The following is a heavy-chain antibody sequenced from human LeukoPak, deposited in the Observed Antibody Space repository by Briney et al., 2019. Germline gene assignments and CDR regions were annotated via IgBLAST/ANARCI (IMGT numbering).Heavy chain of an antibody. CDR3: AKRGYGSGSGFGY. D-gene: IGHD3-10*01. Sequence: GGSLRLSCLASGFTFSNSWMTWVRQAPGGGLEWVANIKEDGSDKQYVDSVKGRFTISRGNSKNTLYLQMNSLRAEDTAVYYCAKRGYGSGSGFGYWGQGTLVTVSS. V-gene: IGHV3-7*03. J-gene: IGHJ4*02. CDR2: IKEDGSDK. CDR1: GFTFSNSW.